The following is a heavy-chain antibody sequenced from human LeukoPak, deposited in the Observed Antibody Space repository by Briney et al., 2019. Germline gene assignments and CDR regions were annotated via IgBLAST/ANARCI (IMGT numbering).Heavy chain of an antibody. Sequence: GGSLRLSCAASGFTFSSYAMSWVRQGPGKGLEWVSAISGSGGSTYYADSVKGRFTISRDNSKNTLYLQMNSLRAEDTAVYYCAKEGAHFWSGYSDYWGQGTLVTVSS. D-gene: IGHD3-3*02. CDR1: GFTFSSYA. CDR2: ISGSGGST. J-gene: IGHJ4*02. CDR3: AKEGAHFWSGYSDY. V-gene: IGHV3-23*01.